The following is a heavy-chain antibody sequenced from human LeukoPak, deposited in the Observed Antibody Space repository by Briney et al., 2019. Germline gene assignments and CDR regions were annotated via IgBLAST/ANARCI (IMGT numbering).Heavy chain of an antibody. V-gene: IGHV4-34*01. Sequence: PSETLSLTCAVYGGSFSGYYWSWIRQPPGKGLEWIGEINHSGSTNYNPSLKSRVTISVDTSKNQFSLKLSSVTAADTAVYYCARDQLGYCSSTSCTPLGWFDPWGQGTLVTVSS. J-gene: IGHJ5*02. CDR1: GGSFSGYY. CDR2: INHSGST. D-gene: IGHD2-2*01. CDR3: ARDQLGYCSSTSCTPLGWFDP.